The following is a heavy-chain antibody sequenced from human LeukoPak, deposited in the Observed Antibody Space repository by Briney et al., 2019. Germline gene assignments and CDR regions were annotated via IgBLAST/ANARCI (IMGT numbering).Heavy chain of an antibody. Sequence: SETLSLTCAVSGGSISSGGNSWSWIRQPPGKGLEWIGYIYYSGSTYYNPSLKSRVTISVDTSKNQFSLKLSSVTAADTAVYYCARVLYYYDSSGDYFDYWGQGTLVTVSS. CDR2: IYYSGST. D-gene: IGHD3-22*01. CDR1: GGSISSGGNS. J-gene: IGHJ4*02. V-gene: IGHV4-30-4*07. CDR3: ARVLYYYDSSGDYFDY.